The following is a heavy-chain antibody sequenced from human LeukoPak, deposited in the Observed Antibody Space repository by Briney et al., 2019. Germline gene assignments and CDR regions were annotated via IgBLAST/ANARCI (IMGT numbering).Heavy chain of an antibody. CDR2: INPSGGNT. V-gene: IGHV1-46*01. D-gene: IGHD3-22*01. J-gene: IGHJ4*02. CDR3: ARELTYYDSSGRFDY. Sequence: ASVKVSCKASGYTFTSYYMHWVRQAPGQGLEWMGIINPSGGNTSYAQKFQGRVTMTRDMSTSTVYMELSSLRSEDTAVYYCARELTYYDSSGRFDYWGQGTLVTVSS. CDR1: GYTFTSYY.